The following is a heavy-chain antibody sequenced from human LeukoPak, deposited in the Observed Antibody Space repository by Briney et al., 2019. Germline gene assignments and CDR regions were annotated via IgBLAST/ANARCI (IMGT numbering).Heavy chain of an antibody. CDR1: RFTFTSSA. CDR2: IVVGSGNT. V-gene: IGHV1-58*01. Sequence: RASVKVSCKASRFTFTSSAVQWVRQARGQRLEWIGWIVVGSGNTNYAQKFQERVTITRDMSTSTAYMELSSLRSEDTAVYYCAAPGGYCSGGSCPQDYYYYGMDVWGKGTTVTVSS. D-gene: IGHD2-15*01. J-gene: IGHJ6*04. CDR3: AAPGGYCSGGSCPQDYYYYGMDV.